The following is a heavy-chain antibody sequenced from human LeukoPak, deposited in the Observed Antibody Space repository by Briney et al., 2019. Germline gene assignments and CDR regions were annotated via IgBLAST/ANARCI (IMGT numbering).Heavy chain of an antibody. J-gene: IGHJ4*02. Sequence: GRSLRLSCAASGFTFDDYAMHWVRQAPGKGLEWVSGISWNSGSIGYADSVKGRFTISRDNAKNSPYLQMNSLRAEDTALYYCAVYDSSGYRNFDYWGQGTLVTVSS. D-gene: IGHD3-22*01. CDR2: ISWNSGSI. CDR3: AVYDSSGYRNFDY. V-gene: IGHV3-9*01. CDR1: GFTFDDYA.